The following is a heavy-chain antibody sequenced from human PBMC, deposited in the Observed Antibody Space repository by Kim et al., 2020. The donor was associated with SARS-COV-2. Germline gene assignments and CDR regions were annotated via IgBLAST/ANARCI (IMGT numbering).Heavy chain of an antibody. J-gene: IGHJ6*02. CDR2: MNPNSGNT. CDR1: GYTFTSYD. V-gene: IGHV1-8*01. Sequence: ASVKVSCKASGYTFTSYDINWVRQATGQGLEWMGWMNPNSGNTGYAQKFQGRVTMTRNTSISTAYMELSSLRSEDTAVYYCARGPVSVGSGWYSYYYYYYGMDVWGQGTTVTVSS. CDR3: ARGPVSVGSGWYSYYYYYYGMDV. D-gene: IGHD6-19*01.